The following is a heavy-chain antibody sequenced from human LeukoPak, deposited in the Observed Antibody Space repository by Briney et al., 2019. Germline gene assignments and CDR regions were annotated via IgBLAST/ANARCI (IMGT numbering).Heavy chain of an antibody. CDR2: ISTSGTT. CDR3: ARTTEGYCSSASCFGFSYSYYMDV. V-gene: IGHV4-61*02. D-gene: IGHD2-2*01. CDR1: GGSISSGSYY. J-gene: IGHJ6*03. Sequence: SETLSLTCTVSGGSISSGSYYWSWIRQPAGKGLEWIGRISTSGTTNYDPSLKSRVTISVDTSKNHLSLKLSSVTAADTAVYYCARTTEGYCSSASCFGFSYSYYMDVWGKGTTVTISS.